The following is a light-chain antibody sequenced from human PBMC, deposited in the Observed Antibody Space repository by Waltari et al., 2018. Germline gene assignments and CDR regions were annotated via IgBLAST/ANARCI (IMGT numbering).Light chain of an antibody. CDR1: QSISNL. J-gene: IGKJ2*01. CDR3: QQYDSYS. Sequence: DIQMTQSPSTLSASVGDRVTITCRASQSISNLLAWYQQKPGKAPKLLIYKASSLKSGVPSRFSGSGSGTEFTLTISSLQPDDFATYYCQQYDSYSFGQGTKLEIK. CDR2: KAS. V-gene: IGKV1-5*03.